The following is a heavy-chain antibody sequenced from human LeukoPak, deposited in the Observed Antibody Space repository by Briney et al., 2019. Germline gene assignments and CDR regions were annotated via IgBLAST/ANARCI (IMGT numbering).Heavy chain of an antibody. D-gene: IGHD2-2*01. Sequence: MTSETLSLTCAVYGGSFSGYYWSWIRQPPGKGPEWVGEINHSGSPNYNPSLKSRVTISVDTSKNQFSLKLSSVTAADTAVYYCARDSGEAEVPAAMFDYWGQGTLVTVSS. J-gene: IGHJ4*02. CDR3: ARDSGEAEVPAAMFDY. CDR1: GGSFSGYY. CDR2: INHSGSP. V-gene: IGHV4-34*01.